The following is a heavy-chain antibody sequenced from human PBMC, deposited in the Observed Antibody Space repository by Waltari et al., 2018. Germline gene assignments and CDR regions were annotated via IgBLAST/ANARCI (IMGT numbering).Heavy chain of an antibody. V-gene: IGHV4-34*01. Sequence: QVQLQQWGAGLLKPSETLSLTCAVYGGSFSGYYWSWIRQPPGKGLEWIGEINHSGSNNYNPSLKSRVTISVDTSKNQFSLKLSSVTAADTAVYYCARGLPSGYYDYWGQGTLVTVSS. CDR3: ARGLPSGYYDY. CDR1: GGSFSGYY. J-gene: IGHJ4*02. CDR2: INHSGSN. D-gene: IGHD3-22*01.